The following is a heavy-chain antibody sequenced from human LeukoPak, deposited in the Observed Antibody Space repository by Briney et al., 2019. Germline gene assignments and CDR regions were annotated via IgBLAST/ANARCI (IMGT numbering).Heavy chain of an antibody. CDR3: ARVILGAAQYSGLDV. CDR1: GFTFSRYW. D-gene: IGHD6-13*01. V-gene: IGHV3-7*01. J-gene: IGHJ6*02. Sequence: PGGSLRLSCAASGFTFSRYWLTWVRQAPGKGLEWVANMNEVGSAKFYVDSVKGRFTISRDNAQNSVFLQMNSLRAEDTAVYYCARVILGAAQYSGLDVWGQGTTVTVSS. CDR2: MNEVGSAK.